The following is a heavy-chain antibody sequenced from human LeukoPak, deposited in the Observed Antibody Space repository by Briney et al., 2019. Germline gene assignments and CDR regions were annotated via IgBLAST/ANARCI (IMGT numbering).Heavy chain of an antibody. D-gene: IGHD3-10*01. Sequence: KPSETLSLTCTVSGGSISSSSYYWGWVRQPPGKGLEWIVSIYYSGNTYYNPSLKSRVTISVDTSKNQFSLKLSSVTAADTAVYYCASTLYYHYYYGMDVWGQGTTVTVSS. J-gene: IGHJ6*02. CDR1: GGSISSSSYY. CDR3: ASTLYYHYYYGMDV. CDR2: IYYSGNT. V-gene: IGHV4-39*01.